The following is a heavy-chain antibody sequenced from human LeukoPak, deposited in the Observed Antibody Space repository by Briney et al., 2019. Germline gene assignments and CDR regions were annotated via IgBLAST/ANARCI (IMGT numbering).Heavy chain of an antibody. D-gene: IGHD3-10*01. Sequence: ASVKVSCKASGYTFTVFYMQWVRQAPGQGLEWMGWIHPNSGGTYSAQKFQGRVTMTRDTSTSTAYMELRSLRSDDTAVYYCARDGHYGSGHVDYWGQGTLVTVSS. V-gene: IGHV1-2*02. J-gene: IGHJ4*02. CDR1: GYTFTVFY. CDR3: ARDGHYGSGHVDY. CDR2: IHPNSGGT.